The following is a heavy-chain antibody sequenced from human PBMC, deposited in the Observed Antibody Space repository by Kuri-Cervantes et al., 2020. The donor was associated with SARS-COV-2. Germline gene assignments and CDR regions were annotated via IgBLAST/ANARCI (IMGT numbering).Heavy chain of an antibody. J-gene: IGHJ6*03. CDR1: GFTFSSYA. V-gene: IGHV3-21*01. CDR2: ISSSSSYI. CDR3: AKGLGYYYYMDV. D-gene: IGHD3-22*01. Sequence: GESLKISCAASGFTFSSYAMSWVRQAPGKGLEWVSSISSSSSYIYYADSVKGRFTISRDNAKNSLYLQMNSLRAEDTAVYYCAKGLGYYYYMDVWGKGTTVTVSS.